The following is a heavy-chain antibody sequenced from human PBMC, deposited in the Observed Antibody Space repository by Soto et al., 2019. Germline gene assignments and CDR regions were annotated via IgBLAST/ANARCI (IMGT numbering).Heavy chain of an antibody. Sequence: GASVKVSSKASGGTFSSYAISWVRQAPGQGLEWMGGIIPIFGTANYAQKFQGRVTITADKSTSTAYMELSSLRSEDTAVYYCALRSTIFGVVIIAYYYYGMDVWGQGTTVTVSS. CDR2: IIPIFGTA. CDR1: GGTFSSYA. D-gene: IGHD3-3*01. J-gene: IGHJ6*02. V-gene: IGHV1-69*06. CDR3: ALRSTIFGVVIIAYYYYGMDV.